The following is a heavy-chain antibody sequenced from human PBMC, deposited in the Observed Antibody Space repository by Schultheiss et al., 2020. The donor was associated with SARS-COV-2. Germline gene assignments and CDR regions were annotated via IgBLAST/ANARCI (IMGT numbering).Heavy chain of an antibody. D-gene: IGHD6-13*01. J-gene: IGHJ6*02. CDR1: GGSISSGSYY. V-gene: IGHV4-31*03. CDR3: ARGPRKAAAGTRLGLDYGMDV. CDR2: IYYSGST. Sequence: SETLSLTCTVSGGSISSGSYYWSWIRQHPGKGLEWIGYIYYSGSTNYNPSLKSRVTISVDTSKNQFSLKLSSVTAADTAVYYCARGPRKAAAGTRLGLDYGMDVWGQGTTVTVSS.